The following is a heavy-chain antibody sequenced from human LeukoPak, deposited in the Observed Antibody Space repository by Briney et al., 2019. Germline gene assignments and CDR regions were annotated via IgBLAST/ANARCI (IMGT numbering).Heavy chain of an antibody. CDR3: ASTFSYYDSDFNFDY. Sequence: SETLSLTCTVSGGSISSSSYYWGWVRQPPGKGLEWIGSIYYSGSTYYNPSLKSRVTISVDTSKNQFSLKLSSVTAADTAVYYCASTFSYYDSDFNFDYWGQGTLVTVSS. D-gene: IGHD3-22*01. J-gene: IGHJ4*02. CDR2: IYYSGST. CDR1: GGSISSSSYY. V-gene: IGHV4-39*07.